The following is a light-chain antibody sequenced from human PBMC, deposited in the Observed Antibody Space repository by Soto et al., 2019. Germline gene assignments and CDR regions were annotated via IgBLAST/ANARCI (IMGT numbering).Light chain of an antibody. CDR3: SSYAGSNNPV. V-gene: IGLV2-8*01. CDR2: EVS. CDR1: SSDVGGYNY. Sequence: QTVVTQPPSASGSPGQSVTISCTGTSSDVGGYNYVSWYQQHPGKAPKLMIYEVSKRPSGVPDRFSGSKSGNTASLTVSGLQAEDEADYYCSSYAGSNNPVFGGGTKVTVL. J-gene: IGLJ2*01.